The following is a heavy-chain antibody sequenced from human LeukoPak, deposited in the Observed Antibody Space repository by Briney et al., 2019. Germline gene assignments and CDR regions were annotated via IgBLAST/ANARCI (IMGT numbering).Heavy chain of an antibody. CDR3: ARPGGYYGSGSYLDY. CDR1: GFTVSSNN. V-gene: IGHV3-53*01. D-gene: IGHD3-10*01. CDR2: IYSGGST. J-gene: IGHJ4*02. Sequence: GGSLRLSCAASGFTVSSNNMSWVRQAPGKGLEWVSVIYSGGSTYYADSVKGRFTISRDNSKNTLYLQMTSLRAEDTAVYYCARPGGYYGSGSYLDYWGQGTLVTVSS.